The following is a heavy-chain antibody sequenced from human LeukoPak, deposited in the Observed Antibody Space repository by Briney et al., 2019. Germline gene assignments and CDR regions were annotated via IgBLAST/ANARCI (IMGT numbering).Heavy chain of an antibody. Sequence: PGGSLRLSCAASGFTFSSFAMSWVRQAPGKGLEWVSTLSSGGGITFYADSVRGRFTISRDNSKNTLYLQMNSLKDEDTAVYYCAKGGLMTVVDYWGQGTLVIVSS. J-gene: IGHJ4*02. V-gene: IGHV3-23*01. CDR3: AKGGLMTVVDY. D-gene: IGHD2-15*01. CDR1: GFTFSSFA. CDR2: LSSGGGIT.